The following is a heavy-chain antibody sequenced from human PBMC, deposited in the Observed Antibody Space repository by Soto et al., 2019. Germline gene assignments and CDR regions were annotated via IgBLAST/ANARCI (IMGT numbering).Heavy chain of an antibody. CDR1: GVTFSIFG. CDR2: ISGRGPGI. Sequence: GGYLRLSCAASGVTFSIFGMSWVRQAPGKGLEWVSTISGRGPGIYYADSVKGRFTISRDNSKNTLYLQMNSLRAEDTSVYYCAIRYSCSGSNYYYFDYWSQGSLVTVSS. CDR3: AIRYSCSGSNYYYFDY. J-gene: IGHJ4*02. V-gene: IGHV3-23*01. D-gene: IGHD3-10*02.